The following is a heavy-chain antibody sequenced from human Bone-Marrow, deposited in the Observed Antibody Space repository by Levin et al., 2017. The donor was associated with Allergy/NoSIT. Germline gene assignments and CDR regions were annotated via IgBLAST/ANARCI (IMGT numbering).Heavy chain of an antibody. CDR2: FDPEDGET. CDR1: GYTPSELS. J-gene: IGHJ6*02. D-gene: IGHD2-2*01. Sequence: ASMKVSCKVSGYTPSELSMHWVRQAPGKGLEWMGGFDPEDGETIYAQKFQGRVTMTEDTSTDTAYMELSSLRSEDTAVYYCATTPVVVVPAAIEAPSSRGMDVWGQGTTVTVSS. V-gene: IGHV1-24*01. CDR3: ATTPVVVVPAAIEAPSSRGMDV.